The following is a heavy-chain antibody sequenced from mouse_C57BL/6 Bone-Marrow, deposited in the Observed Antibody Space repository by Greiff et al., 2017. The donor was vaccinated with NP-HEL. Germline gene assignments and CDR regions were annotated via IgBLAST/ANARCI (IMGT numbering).Heavy chain of an antibody. Sequence: EVKLVESGGGLVQPKGSLKLSCAASGFSFNTYAMNWVRQAPGKGMEWVARIRSKSNNYATYYADSVKDRFTISRDDSESMLYLQMNNLKTEDTAMYYCVRHKDLAYWGQGTLVTVSA. J-gene: IGHJ3*01. V-gene: IGHV10-1*01. CDR1: GFSFNTYA. CDR3: VRHKDLAY. CDR2: IRSKSNNYAT. D-gene: IGHD1-3*01.